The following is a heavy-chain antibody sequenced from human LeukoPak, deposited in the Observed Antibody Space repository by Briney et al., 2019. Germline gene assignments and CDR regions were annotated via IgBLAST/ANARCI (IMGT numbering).Heavy chain of an antibody. CDR1: GFTFSSYW. CDR3: ARGSAAAGTGPSGY. V-gene: IGHV3-74*01. Sequence: GGSLRLSCAASGFTFSSYWMHWVRQAPGKGLVWVSRINSDGSSTSYADSVEGRFTISRGNAKNTLYLQMNSLRAEDTAVYYCARGSAAAGTGPSGYWGQGTLVTVSS. J-gene: IGHJ4*02. D-gene: IGHD6-13*01. CDR2: INSDGSST.